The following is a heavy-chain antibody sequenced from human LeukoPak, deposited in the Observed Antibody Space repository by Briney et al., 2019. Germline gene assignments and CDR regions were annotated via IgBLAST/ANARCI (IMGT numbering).Heavy chain of an antibody. Sequence: SETLSLTCTVSGGSLDLGSYYWTWVRQPPGKGLEWIGHFYSSGNAIARYNPSLESRVTISLDTSKNRFSLKLTSVTAADTAVYYCARDLRYSASYWGQGTLVTVSS. J-gene: IGHJ4*02. CDR2: FYSSGNA. CDR1: GGSLDLGSYY. CDR3: ARDLRYSASY. D-gene: IGHD2-21*01. V-gene: IGHV4-61*09.